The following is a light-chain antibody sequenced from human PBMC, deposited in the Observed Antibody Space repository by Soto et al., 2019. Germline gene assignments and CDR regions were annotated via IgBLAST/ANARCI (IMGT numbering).Light chain of an antibody. Sequence: EIVMTQSPATLSVSPGERATLSCRASKSVSSNLAWYQQKPARAPRLLIYGASTRATGIPARFSGSGSGTEFTLTISSLQSEDFAVYYCQQYNNWPPWTFGQGTKVEIK. CDR1: KSVSSN. V-gene: IGKV3-15*01. J-gene: IGKJ1*01. CDR2: GAS. CDR3: QQYNNWPPWT.